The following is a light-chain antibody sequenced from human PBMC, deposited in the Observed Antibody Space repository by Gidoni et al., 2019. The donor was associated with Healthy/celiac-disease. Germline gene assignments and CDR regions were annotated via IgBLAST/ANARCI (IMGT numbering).Light chain of an antibody. Sequence: DNQMTQSPSSLSASVGDRVTITCRASRSISSYLNWYQQKPGKAPKLLIDAASSLQSGVPSRFSGSGSGTDFTLTISSLQPEDFATYYCQPSYSTPFTFGPGTKVDIK. CDR1: RSISSY. CDR2: AAS. CDR3: QPSYSTPFT. V-gene: IGKV1-39*01. J-gene: IGKJ3*01.